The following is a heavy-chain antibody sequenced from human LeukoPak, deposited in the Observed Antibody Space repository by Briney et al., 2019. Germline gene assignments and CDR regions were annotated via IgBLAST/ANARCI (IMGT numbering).Heavy chain of an antibody. D-gene: IGHD5-18*01. CDR3: AREDTAMVMGEFAFDI. CDR1: GYSFIDYY. Sequence: ASVKVSCKTSGYSFIDYYMHWVRQAPGQGLEWMGIINPSGGSTSYAQKFQGRVTMTRDMSTSTVYMELSSLRSEDTAVYYCAREDTAMVMGEFAFDIWGQGTMVTVSS. J-gene: IGHJ3*02. V-gene: IGHV1-46*01. CDR2: INPSGGST.